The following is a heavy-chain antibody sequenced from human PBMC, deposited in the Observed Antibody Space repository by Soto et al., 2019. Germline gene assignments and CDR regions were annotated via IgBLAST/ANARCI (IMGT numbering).Heavy chain of an antibody. J-gene: IGHJ4*02. CDR2: ISYDGSNK. Sequence: GGSLRLSCAASGFTFSSYAMHWVRQAPGKGLEWVAVISYDGSNKYYADSVKGRFTISRDNSKNTLYLQMNSLRAEDTAVYYCARDRLYYFDYWGQGTLVTVSS. V-gene: IGHV3-30-3*01. CDR1: GFTFSSYA. CDR3: ARDRLYYFDY.